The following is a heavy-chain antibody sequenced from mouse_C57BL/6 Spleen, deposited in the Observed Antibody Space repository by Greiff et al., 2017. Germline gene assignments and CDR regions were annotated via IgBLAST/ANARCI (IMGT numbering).Heavy chain of an antibody. J-gene: IGHJ4*01. D-gene: IGHD4-1*01. CDR3: ARYDWDVYAMDY. Sequence: EVQRVESGGGLVQPGGSLSLSCAASGFTFTDYYMSWVRQPPGKALEWLGFIRNKANGYTTEYSASVKGRFTISRDNSQSILYLQMNALRAEDSATYYCARYDWDVYAMDYWGQGTSVTVSS. V-gene: IGHV7-3*01. CDR2: IRNKANGYTT. CDR1: GFTFTDYY.